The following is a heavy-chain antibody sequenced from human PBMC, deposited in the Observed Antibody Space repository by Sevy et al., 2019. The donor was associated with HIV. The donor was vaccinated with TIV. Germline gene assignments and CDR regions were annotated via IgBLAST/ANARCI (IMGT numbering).Heavy chain of an antibody. V-gene: IGHV3-49*04. CDR2: LKSDVYGGTV. D-gene: IGHD6-13*01. J-gene: IGHJ4*02. CDR3: KRWKAAQSIFDY. Sequence: GGSLRLSCTASGFTFGDYCMSWVRQAPGKGLEWVAFLKSDVYGGTVDHAASVRGRFVISRDDSKTIAYLQMNDLKTEDTGVYYWKRWKAAQSIFDYWGQGALVTVSS. CDR1: GFTFGDYC.